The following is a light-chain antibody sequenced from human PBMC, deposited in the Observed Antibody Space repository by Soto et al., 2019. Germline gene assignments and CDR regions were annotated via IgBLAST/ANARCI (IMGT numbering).Light chain of an antibody. CDR1: QSISVH. Sequence: DIQMTQSPSSLSASVGDTVTITCRASQSISVHLNWYQQKPGKVPKLLIYAASNLHSGVPSRFSGSGSETDFALTISSLQPEDFATYYCHQSYITPYTFGQGTRLEIK. CDR2: AAS. V-gene: IGKV1-39*01. CDR3: HQSYITPYT. J-gene: IGKJ2*01.